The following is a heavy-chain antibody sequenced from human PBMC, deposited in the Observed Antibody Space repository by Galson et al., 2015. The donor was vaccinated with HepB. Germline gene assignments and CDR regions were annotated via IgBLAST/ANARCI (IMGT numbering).Heavy chain of an antibody. CDR2: ISDSGIST. Sequence: LRLSCAASGFTFNSYAMSWVRQAPGKGLEWVSTISDSGISTYYADSVRGRFTISRDNSKNTLYLQMNSLRAEDTAVYYCAKLFIPTAEWGDWFDPWGQGTLVTVSS. D-gene: IGHD3-16*01. CDR3: AKLFIPTAEWGDWFDP. CDR1: GFTFNSYA. V-gene: IGHV3-23*01. J-gene: IGHJ5*02.